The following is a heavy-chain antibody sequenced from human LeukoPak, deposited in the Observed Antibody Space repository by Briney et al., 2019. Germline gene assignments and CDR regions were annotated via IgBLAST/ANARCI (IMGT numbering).Heavy chain of an antibody. J-gene: IGHJ4*02. CDR1: GGSISSYY. CDR2: IYYSGST. D-gene: IGHD3-10*01. Sequence: SETQSLTCTVSGGSISSYYWSWIRQPPGKGLEWIGYIYYSGSTNYNPSLKSRVTISVDTSKNQFSLKLSSVTAADTAVYYCARDSTYYYGSGALNWGQGTLVTVSS. CDR3: ARDSTYYYGSGALN. V-gene: IGHV4-59*01.